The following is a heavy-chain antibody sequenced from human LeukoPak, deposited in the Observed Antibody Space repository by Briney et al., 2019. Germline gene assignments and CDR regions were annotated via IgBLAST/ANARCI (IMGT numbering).Heavy chain of an antibody. CDR2: IYSGGST. CDR1: GFTVSRNY. V-gene: IGHV3-53*01. CDR3: ASSPFPRMDV. Sequence: GSLRLSCAASGFTVSRNYMSWVRQAPGKGLEWVSVIYSGGSTYYADSVRGRFTISRDNSKNTLYLQMNSLRAEDTAVYYCASSPFPRMDVWGQGTTVTVSS. J-gene: IGHJ6*02.